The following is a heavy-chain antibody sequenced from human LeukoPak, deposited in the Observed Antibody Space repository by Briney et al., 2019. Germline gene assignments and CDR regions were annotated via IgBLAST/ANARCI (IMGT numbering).Heavy chain of an antibody. D-gene: IGHD4-17*01. CDR3: AKEALLSYGDYTYVEF. Sequence: PGGSLRLSCAASGFTFDYYWMHWVRQAPGKGLEWVSSLSGSGDSTYYADSVKGRFTISRDNSKNTLYLQMDSLRAEDTAIYFCAKEALLSYGDYTYVEFWGQGTLVTVSS. CDR2: LSGSGDST. CDR1: GFTFDYYW. J-gene: IGHJ4*02. V-gene: IGHV3-23*01.